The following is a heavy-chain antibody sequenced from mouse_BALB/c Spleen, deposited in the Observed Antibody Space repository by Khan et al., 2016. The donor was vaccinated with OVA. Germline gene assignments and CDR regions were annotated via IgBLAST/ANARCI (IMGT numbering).Heavy chain of an antibody. CDR2: INPSNGYT. Sequence: QVQLQQSGAELVRPGASVKMSCKASGYTFTSYTIHWIKLRPGQGLEWIGYINPSNGYTNYNQKFKDKATLTADKSSTTAYMELRSLTSNDSALXNFVRDCAYHRNDGWFAYWGQGTLVTVSA. D-gene: IGHD2-14*01. J-gene: IGHJ3*01. CDR1: GYTFTSYT. V-gene: IGHV1-4*01. CDR3: VRDCAYHRNDGWFAY.